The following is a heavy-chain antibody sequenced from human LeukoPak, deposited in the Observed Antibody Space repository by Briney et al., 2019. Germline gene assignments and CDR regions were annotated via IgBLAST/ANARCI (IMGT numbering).Heavy chain of an antibody. V-gene: IGHV1-8*02. CDR2: MNPNSGNT. CDR1: GYTFTSYD. Sequence: ASVKVSCKASGYTFTSYDINWVRQATGQGLEWMGCMNPNSGNTGYAQKFQGRVTMTTDTSTSTAYMELRSLRSDDTAVYYCARDPGYSGSYPDYWGQGTLVTVSS. D-gene: IGHD1-26*01. J-gene: IGHJ4*02. CDR3: ARDPGYSGSYPDY.